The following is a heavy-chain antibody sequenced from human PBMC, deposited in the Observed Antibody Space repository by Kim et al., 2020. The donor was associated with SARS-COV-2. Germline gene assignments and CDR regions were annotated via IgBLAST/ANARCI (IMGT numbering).Heavy chain of an antibody. CDR2: IYYSGST. V-gene: IGHV4-39*01. J-gene: IGHJ4*02. D-gene: IGHD5-12*01. CDR1: GGSISSSSYY. Sequence: SETLSLTCTVSGGSISSSSYYWGWIRQPPGKGLEWIGSIYYSGSTYYNPSLKSRVTISVDTSKNQFSLKLSSVTAADTAVYYCARHVGSWLQLGGCDYWGQGTLVTVSS. CDR3: ARHVGSWLQLGGCDY.